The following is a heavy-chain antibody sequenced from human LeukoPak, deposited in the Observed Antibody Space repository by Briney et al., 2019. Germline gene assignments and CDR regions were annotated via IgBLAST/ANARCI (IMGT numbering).Heavy chain of an antibody. CDR3: ARAPNYDFWSGDGY. D-gene: IGHD3-3*01. CDR1: GYTFTRFG. J-gene: IGHJ4*02. V-gene: IGHV1-69*13. Sequence: AASVKVSCKASGYTFTRFGISWVRQAPGQGLEWMGGIIPIFGTANYAQKFQGRVTITADESTSTAYMELSSLRSEDTAVYYCARAPNYDFWSGDGYWGQGTLVTVSS. CDR2: IIPIFGTA.